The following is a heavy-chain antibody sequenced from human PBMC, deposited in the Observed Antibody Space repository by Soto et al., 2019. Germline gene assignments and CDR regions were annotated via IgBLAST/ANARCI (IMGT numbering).Heavy chain of an antibody. CDR3: ARGVTVFGLVSRFWFDP. D-gene: IGHD3-3*01. CDR1: GGSFSGYY. J-gene: IGHJ5*02. V-gene: IGHV4-34*01. CDR2: INHSGST. Sequence: SETLSLTCAVYGGSFSGYYWSWIRQPPGKGLEWIGEINHSGSTNYNPSHKSRVTISEDTSKNQFSLKLSSVTAADRAVYFCARGVTVFGLVSRFWFDPWGQGTVVTVSS.